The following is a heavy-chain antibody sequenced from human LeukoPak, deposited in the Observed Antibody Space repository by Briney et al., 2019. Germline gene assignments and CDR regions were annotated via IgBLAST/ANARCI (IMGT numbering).Heavy chain of an antibody. CDR3: ASLTVTTQSNWFDT. CDR2: IYDSGNT. CDR1: GDSISSDF. J-gene: IGHJ5*02. D-gene: IGHD4-17*01. Sequence: SETLSLTCTVSGDSISSDFWSWIRQPPGKGLEWIGSIYDSGNTNYNPSLKSRVTISLDTSKNQFSLRLSSVTAADTAMYYCASLTVTTQSNWFDTWGQGTLVTVSS. V-gene: IGHV4-59*08.